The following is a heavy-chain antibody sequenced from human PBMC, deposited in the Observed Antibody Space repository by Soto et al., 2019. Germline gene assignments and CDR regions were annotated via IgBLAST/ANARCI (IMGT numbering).Heavy chain of an antibody. Sequence: KASWTLALTCTVSGGSISSGDYYWSWIRQPPGKGLEWIGYIYYSGSTYYNPSLKSRVTISVDTSKNQFSLKLSSVTAADTAVYYCAREGGSDIVATIGFDYWGQGTLVTVSS. CDR3: AREGGSDIVATIGFDY. J-gene: IGHJ4*02. CDR2: IYYSGST. D-gene: IGHD5-12*01. V-gene: IGHV4-30-4*01. CDR1: GGSISSGDYY.